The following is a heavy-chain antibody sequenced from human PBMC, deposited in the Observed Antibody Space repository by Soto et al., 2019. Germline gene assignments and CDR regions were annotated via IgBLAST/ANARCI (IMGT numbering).Heavy chain of an antibody. Sequence: PSETLSLTCVVSGDSIASSYWWSWVRQPPGKGLEWIGEIYHSGTTNYNPSLKSRVTILQDKSNNQFSLGLDSVTAADTAVYYCARHKQWLAYYYYYGMDVWGQGTTVTVSS. CDR3: ARHKQWLAYYYYYGMDV. J-gene: IGHJ6*02. D-gene: IGHD6-19*01. CDR2: IYHSGTT. V-gene: IGHV4-4*02. CDR1: GDSIASSYW.